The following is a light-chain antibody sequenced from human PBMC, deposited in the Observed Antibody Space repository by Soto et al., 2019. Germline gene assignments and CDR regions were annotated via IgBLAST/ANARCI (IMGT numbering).Light chain of an antibody. J-gene: IGKJ5*01. CDR1: QSVSNN. CDR2: GAS. CDR3: QQYNNWPFS. V-gene: IGKV3D-15*01. Sequence: EIVLTPSPGTLSLSPVERATLSCRASQSVSNNYLAWYQQKPGQAPRLLIYGASNRATGIPSRFSGTGSETDFTLTISGLQSEDSAIYFCQQYNNWPFSFGQGTRLEIK.